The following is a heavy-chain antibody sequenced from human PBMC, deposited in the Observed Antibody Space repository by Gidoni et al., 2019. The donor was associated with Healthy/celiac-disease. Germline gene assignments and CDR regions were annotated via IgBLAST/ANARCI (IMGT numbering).Heavy chain of an antibody. CDR1: GYTFPSYY. Sequence: QVQLVQSGAEEKKPGASEQVPCTAAGYTFPSYYMHWVRQAPGQGLEWMGILNPSGGSTSYAQKFQGRVTMTRDTSTSTVYMELSSLRSEDTAVYYCASCLYSSSWYSLGYWGQGTLVTVSS. J-gene: IGHJ4*02. CDR2: LNPSGGST. D-gene: IGHD6-13*01. CDR3: ASCLYSSSWYSLGY. V-gene: IGHV1-46*03.